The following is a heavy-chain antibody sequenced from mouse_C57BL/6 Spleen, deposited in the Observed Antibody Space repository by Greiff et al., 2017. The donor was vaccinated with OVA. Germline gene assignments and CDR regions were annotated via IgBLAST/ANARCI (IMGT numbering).Heavy chain of an antibody. Sequence: EVQLQQSGAELVKPGASVKLSCTASGFNIKDYYMHWVKQRTEQGLEWIGRIDPEDGETKYAPKFQGKAPITADTSSNTAYLQLRSLTSEDTAVYYGARSTMVTATGWYFDVWGTGTTVTVSS. V-gene: IGHV14-2*01. CDR3: ARSTMVTATGWYFDV. J-gene: IGHJ1*03. CDR2: IDPEDGET. D-gene: IGHD2-2*01. CDR1: GFNIKDYY.